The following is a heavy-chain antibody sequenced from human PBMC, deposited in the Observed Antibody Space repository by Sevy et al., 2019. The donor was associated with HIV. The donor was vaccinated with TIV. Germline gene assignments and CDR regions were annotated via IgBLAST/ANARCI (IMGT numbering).Heavy chain of an antibody. CDR1: GFTFSSYT. CDR2: ISSSSSYI. CDR3: ASDGITMVRGVTALSGVGYMDV. Sequence: GGSLRLSCAASGFTFSSYTMNWVRQAPGKGLEWVSFISSSSSYIYNADSVKGRFTISRDKAKNSRYLQRNSLRAEDTAVYYCASDGITMVRGVTALSGVGYMDVWGKGTTVTVSS. J-gene: IGHJ6*03. D-gene: IGHD3-10*01. V-gene: IGHV3-21*01.